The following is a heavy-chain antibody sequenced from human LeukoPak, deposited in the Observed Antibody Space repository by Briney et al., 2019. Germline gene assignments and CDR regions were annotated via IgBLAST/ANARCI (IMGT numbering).Heavy chain of an antibody. CDR1: GGSFSGYY. V-gene: IGHV4-59*10. CDR3: ARVSFGSGYYNYMDV. Sequence: SETLSLTCAVYGGSFSGYYWSWIRQPAGKGLEWIGRIYTTGSTNYNPSLKSRVTISVDTSKNQFSLKLSSVTAADTAVYYCARVSFGSGYYNYMDVWGKGTTVTVSS. J-gene: IGHJ6*03. CDR2: IYTTGST. D-gene: IGHD3-10*01.